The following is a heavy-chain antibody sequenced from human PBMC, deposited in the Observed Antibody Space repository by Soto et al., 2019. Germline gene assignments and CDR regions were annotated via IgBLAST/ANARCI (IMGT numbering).Heavy chain of an antibody. D-gene: IGHD3-3*01. V-gene: IGHV1-69*04. Sequence: SVKVSCKASGGTFSSYTISWVRQAPGQGLEWKGRIIPILGIANYAQKFQGRVTITADKSTSTAYMELSSLRSEDTAVYYCARDWSGDLYFDYWGQGTLVTVSS. CDR3: ARDWSGDLYFDY. CDR2: IIPILGIA. J-gene: IGHJ4*02. CDR1: GGTFSSYT.